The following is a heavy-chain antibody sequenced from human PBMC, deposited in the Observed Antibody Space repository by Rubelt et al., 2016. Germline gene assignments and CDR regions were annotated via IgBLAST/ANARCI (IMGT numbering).Heavy chain of an antibody. J-gene: IGHJ6*02. Sequence: VRPGGSLRLSCAASGFTFGGYSMNWLRQAPGKGLEWVSYISSRSSLIYYANSVKGRFTIPRDTAQNYLYLQMNSLGAADKAVYYCAPYCGSDPCYGWNYYGMDVWGQGTTVTVSS. D-gene: IGHD2-21*02. CDR1: GFTFGGYS. CDR2: ISSRSSLI. CDR3: APYCGSDPCYGWNYYGMDV. V-gene: IGHV3-48*04.